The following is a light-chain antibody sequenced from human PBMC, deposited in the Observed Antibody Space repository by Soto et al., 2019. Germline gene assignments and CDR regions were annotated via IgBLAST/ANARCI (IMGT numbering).Light chain of an antibody. V-gene: IGKV3-11*01. CDR1: DSVVTF. J-gene: IGKJ5*01. Sequence: IVLTQSPATLFLSPGERATLSXRASDSVVTFLPWYPQKPGXASRLIXXXTYXRATGIPARFSGSGSGTDFTLTISSLEPEDFAVEYCQQRNSWPPTCTFGQGTRLEIK. CDR3: QQRNSWPPTCT. CDR2: XTY.